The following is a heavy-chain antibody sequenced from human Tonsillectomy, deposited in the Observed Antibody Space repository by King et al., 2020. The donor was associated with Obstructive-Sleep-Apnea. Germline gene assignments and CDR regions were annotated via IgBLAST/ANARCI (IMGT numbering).Heavy chain of an antibody. J-gene: IGHJ6*02. CDR3: ARDYPAQDIVVVPAAMGYYYYGMDV. CDR1: GFTFSSYS. CDR2: ISSSSSTI. Sequence: VQLVESGGGLVQPGGSLRLSCAASGFTFSSYSMNWVCQAPGKGLEWVSYISSSSSTIYYADSVKGRFTISRDNAKNSLYLHMNSLRAEDTAVYYCARDYPAQDIVVVPAAMGYYYYGMDVWGQGTTVTVSS. D-gene: IGHD2-2*01. V-gene: IGHV3-48*04.